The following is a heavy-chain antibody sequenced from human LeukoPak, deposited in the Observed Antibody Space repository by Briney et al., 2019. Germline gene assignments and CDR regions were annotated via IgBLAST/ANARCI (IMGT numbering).Heavy chain of an antibody. CDR3: ASDLGYCSGGSCFPSPDY. V-gene: IGHV3-21*01. CDR1: GFTFSSYS. J-gene: IGHJ4*02. D-gene: IGHD2-15*01. CDR2: ISSSSSYI. Sequence: GGSLRLSCAASGFTFSSYSMNWVRQAPGKGLEWVSSISSSSSYIYYADSVKGRFTISRDNAKNSLYLQMNSLRAEDTAVYYCASDLGYCSGGSCFPSPDYWGQGTLVTVSS.